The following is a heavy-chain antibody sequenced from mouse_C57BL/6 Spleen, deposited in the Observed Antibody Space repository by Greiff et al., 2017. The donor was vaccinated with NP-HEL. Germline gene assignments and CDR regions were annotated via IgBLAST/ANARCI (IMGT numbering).Heavy chain of an antibody. D-gene: IGHD1-1*01. CDR1: GYTFTSYW. J-gene: IGHJ1*03. CDR2: IYPSDSET. Sequence: QVQLQQPGAELVRPGSSVKLSCKASGYTFTSYWMDWVKQRPGQGLEWIGNIYPSDSETHYNQKFKDKATLTVDKSASTAYMQLSSLTSEDSAVYYCARGSRDWYFDVWGTGTTVTVSS. CDR3: ARGSRDWYFDV. V-gene: IGHV1-61*01.